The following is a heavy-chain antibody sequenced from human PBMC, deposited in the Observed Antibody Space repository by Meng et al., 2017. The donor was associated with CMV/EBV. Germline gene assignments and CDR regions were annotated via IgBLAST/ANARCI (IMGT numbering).Heavy chain of an antibody. CDR3: ARGGDSWYSDY. CDR2: IIPVFETA. J-gene: IGHJ4*02. Sequence: QVQLVPPAAEVKKPGSSVKVSCKTSGGTFSTFAISWVRQAPGEGLEWMGGIIPVFETANYAERFQDRVTITADDSTTTAYMELSSLRADDTALYFCARGGDSWYSDYWGQGTLVTVSS. CDR1: GGTFSTFA. V-gene: IGHV1-69*12. D-gene: IGHD1-26*01.